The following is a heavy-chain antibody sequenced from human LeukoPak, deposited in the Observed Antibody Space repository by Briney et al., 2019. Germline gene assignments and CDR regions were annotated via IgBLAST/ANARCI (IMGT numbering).Heavy chain of an antibody. D-gene: IGHD2-15*01. J-gene: IGHJ4*02. CDR3: ARDYLKVVVAGTAPSAGHMDY. Sequence: ASVKVSCKASGYIFSYYYMHWVRQAPGQGLEWMGIINPSGGSTSYAQKFQGRVTMTRDTSTSTVYMELSSLRSEDMAVYYCARDYLKVVVAGTAPSAGHMDYWGQGTLVTVSS. CDR2: INPSGGST. CDR1: GYIFSYYY. V-gene: IGHV1-46*01.